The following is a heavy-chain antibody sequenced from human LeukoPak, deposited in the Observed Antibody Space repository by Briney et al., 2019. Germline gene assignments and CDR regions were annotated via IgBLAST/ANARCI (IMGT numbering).Heavy chain of an antibody. CDR2: IYYSGST. D-gene: IGHD4-17*01. V-gene: IGHV4-39*01. Sequence: SETLSLTCTVSGGSISSSSYYWGWIRQPPGKGLEWIGSIYYSGSTYYNPSLKRRVTISVDTSKNQFSLKLSSVTAADTAVYYCARQGETTVTTFDYWGQGTLVTVSS. CDR3: ARQGETTVTTFDY. CDR1: GGSISSSSYY. J-gene: IGHJ4*02.